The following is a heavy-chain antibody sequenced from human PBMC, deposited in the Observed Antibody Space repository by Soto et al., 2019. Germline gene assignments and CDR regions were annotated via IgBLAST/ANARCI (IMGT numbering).Heavy chain of an antibody. Sequence: ASVKVSYKASGYTFTGYYMHCGRQARGQGLEWMGWINPNSGNTGYVQKFQGRVTMTRDTSISTAYMELSSLRSEDTAVFFCARGVKYGAYSRWFDPWGQGTLVTVSS. CDR2: INPNSGNT. CDR3: ARGVKYGAYSRWFDP. V-gene: IGHV1-8*02. D-gene: IGHD4-17*01. CDR1: GYTFTGYY. J-gene: IGHJ5*02.